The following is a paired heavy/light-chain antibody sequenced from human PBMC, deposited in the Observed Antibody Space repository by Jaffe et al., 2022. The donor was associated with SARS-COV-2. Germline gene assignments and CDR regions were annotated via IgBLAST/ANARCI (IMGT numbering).Heavy chain of an antibody. CDR3: TTDRRGYYYYGMDV. Sequence: QLVESGGGLVKPGGSLRLSCAASGFTFTNAWMTWVRQAPGKGLEWVGRIKSKSDGGTTDYAAPVKGRFTISRDDSKYTLYLQMNSLKTEDTAVYYCTTDRRGYYYYGMDVWGQGTTVTVSS. D-gene: IGHD3-10*01. CDR1: GFTFTNAW. V-gene: IGHV3-15*01. J-gene: IGHJ6*02. CDR2: IKSKSDGGTT.
Light chain of an antibody. CDR2: LEGSGSH. V-gene: IGLV4-60*03. CDR1: SGHSSYI. Sequence: QPVLTQSSSASASLGSSVKLTCTLSSGHSSYIIAWHQQQPGKAPRYLMKLEGSGSHNKGSGVPDRFSGSSSGADRYLTISNLQSEDEADYYCETWDSNSWVFGGGTKLTVL. J-gene: IGLJ3*02. CDR3: ETWDSNSWV.